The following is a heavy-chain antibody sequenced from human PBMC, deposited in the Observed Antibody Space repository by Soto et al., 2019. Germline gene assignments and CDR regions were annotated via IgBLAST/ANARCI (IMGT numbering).Heavy chain of an antibody. CDR2: IIPVFGTT. J-gene: IGHJ4*02. Sequence: QVQLVQSGAELKKPGSSVKVSCKASGDTFSGYPINWVRQAPGEGLEWMGRIIPVFGTTNDAQRFEGRVTFTADESTKTAYMELRRLLSKDTAVYYCARDGGFGELKYWGPGTLVTVSS. CDR3: ARDGGFGELKY. CDR1: GDTFSGYP. D-gene: IGHD3-10*01. V-gene: IGHV1-69*18.